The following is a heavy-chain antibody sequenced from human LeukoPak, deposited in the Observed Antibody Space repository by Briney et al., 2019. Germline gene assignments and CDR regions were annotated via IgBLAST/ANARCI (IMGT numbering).Heavy chain of an antibody. CDR2: INHSGST. D-gene: IGHD3-9*01. CDR1: GGSFSGYY. V-gene: IGHV4-34*01. Sequence: PSETLSLTCAVYGGSFSGYYWSWIRQPPGKGLEWIGEINHSGSTNYNPSLKSRVTISVDTSKNQFSLKLSSVTAADTAVYYCARESYDILTGPVYYWGQGTLVTVSS. J-gene: IGHJ4*02. CDR3: ARESYDILTGPVYY.